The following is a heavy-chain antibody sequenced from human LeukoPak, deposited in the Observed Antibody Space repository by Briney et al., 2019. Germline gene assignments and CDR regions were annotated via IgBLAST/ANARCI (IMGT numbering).Heavy chain of an antibody. CDR3: ARVRLADERAWAY. CDR1: GYTFSDFY. Sequence: ASVKVSCKASGYTFSDFYMHWVRQAPGQGLEYVGWITPKSGDTYSPQRFQGRVTMTRDASISTAYMELSSLRSDDTAVYFCARVRLADERAWAYWGQGTLVTVSS. CDR2: ITPKSGDT. D-gene: IGHD3-3*02. J-gene: IGHJ4*02. V-gene: IGHV1-2*02.